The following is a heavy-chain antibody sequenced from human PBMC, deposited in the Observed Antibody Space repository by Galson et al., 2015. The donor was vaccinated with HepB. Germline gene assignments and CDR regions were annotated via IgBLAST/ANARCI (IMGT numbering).Heavy chain of an antibody. V-gene: IGHV6-1*01. CDR3: AYGVDV. CDR2: TYYRPKWIY. CDR1: GGSVSGNYAV. Sequence: CAISGGSVSGNYAVWNWIGQSPSRGLEWLGRTYYRPKWIYDYAESVKSRIPITPDTSKNLVSLQLHSVTPADAAVYYCAYGVDVWGQGTTVTVSS. J-gene: IGHJ6*02.